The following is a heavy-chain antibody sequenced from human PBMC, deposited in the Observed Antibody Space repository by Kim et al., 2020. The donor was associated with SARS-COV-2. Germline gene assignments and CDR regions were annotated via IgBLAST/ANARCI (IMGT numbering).Heavy chain of an antibody. D-gene: IGHD4-17*01. V-gene: IGHV3-33*01. CDR3: ARDRYGDYGPRFDFDY. Sequence: GGSLRLSCAASGFTFSSYGMHWVRQAPGKGLEWVAVIWYDGSNKYYADSVKGRFTISRDNSKNTLYLQMNSLRAEDTAVYYCARDRYGDYGPRFDFDYWGQGTLVTVSS. CDR1: GFTFSSYG. J-gene: IGHJ4*02. CDR2: IWYDGSNK.